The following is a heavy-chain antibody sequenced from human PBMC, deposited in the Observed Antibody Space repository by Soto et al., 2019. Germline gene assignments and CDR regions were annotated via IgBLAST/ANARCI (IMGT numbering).Heavy chain of an antibody. Sequence: GALRLSCSASGLTFSRYAMQWVRQTKGKGLEYVSAISSNGGSTYYADSVKGRFTISRDNSKNTLYLQMSSLRAEDTAVYYFVKNSALAAAYYYYCMDFWGQGTTVTV. CDR3: VKNSALAAAYYYYCMDF. J-gene: IGHJ6*02. CDR1: GLTFSRYA. D-gene: IGHD6-13*01. V-gene: IGHV3-64D*06. CDR2: ISSNGGST.